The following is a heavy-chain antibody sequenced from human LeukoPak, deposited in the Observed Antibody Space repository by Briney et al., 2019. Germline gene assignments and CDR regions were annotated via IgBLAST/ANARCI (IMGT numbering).Heavy chain of an antibody. CDR2: INPSGGST. V-gene: IGHV1-46*01. CDR3: ARGGYYDSSGYYLQFDY. CDR1: GYTFTSYY. D-gene: IGHD3-22*01. Sequence: ASVKVSCKASGYTFTSYYMHWVRQAPGQGLEWMGIINPSGGSTSYAQKFQGRVTMTRDTPTSTVYMELSSLRSEDTAVYYCARGGYYDSSGYYLQFDYWGQGTLATVSS. J-gene: IGHJ4*02.